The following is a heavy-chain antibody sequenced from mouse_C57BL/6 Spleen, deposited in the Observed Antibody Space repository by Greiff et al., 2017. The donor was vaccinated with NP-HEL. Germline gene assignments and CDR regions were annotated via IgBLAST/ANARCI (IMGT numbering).Heavy chain of an antibody. Sequence: EVQLQQSGPELVKPGASVKIPCKASGYTFTDYNMDWVKQSHGKSLEWIGDINPNNVGTIYNQKLKGKGTLTVDKSSRTAYMELRSLTSEDTAVYYCARGANRGQGFDYWGQGTTLTVSS. CDR3: ARGANRGQGFDY. CDR1: GYTFTDYN. V-gene: IGHV1-18*01. CDR2: INPNNVGT. D-gene: IGHD3-1*01. J-gene: IGHJ2*01.